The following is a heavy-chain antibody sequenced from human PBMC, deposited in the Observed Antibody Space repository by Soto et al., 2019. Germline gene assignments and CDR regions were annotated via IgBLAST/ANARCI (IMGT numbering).Heavy chain of an antibody. D-gene: IGHD3-22*01. V-gene: IGHV1-18*01. J-gene: IGHJ6*02. CDR1: GYTFTSYG. Sequence: ASVKVSCKASGYTFTSYGISWVRQAPGQGLEWMGWISAYNGNTNYAQKLQGRVTMTTDTSTSTAYTELRSLRSDDTAVYYCARDDDSSGYYLLQGMDVWGQGTTVTVSS. CDR3: ARDDDSSGYYLLQGMDV. CDR2: ISAYNGNT.